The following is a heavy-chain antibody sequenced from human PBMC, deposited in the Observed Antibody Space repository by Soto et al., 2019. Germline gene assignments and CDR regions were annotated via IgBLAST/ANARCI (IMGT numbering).Heavy chain of an antibody. CDR2: IIPIFGTA. CDR3: AREGFQLTAMVTRYYYGMDV. Sequence: SVKVSCKASGGAFSSYAISWVRQAPGQGLEWMGGIIPIFGTANYAQKFQGRVTITADESTSTAYMELSSLRSEDTAVYYCAREGFQLTAMVTRYYYGMDVWGQGTTVTVSS. J-gene: IGHJ6*02. CDR1: GGAFSSYA. V-gene: IGHV1-69*13. D-gene: IGHD5-18*01.